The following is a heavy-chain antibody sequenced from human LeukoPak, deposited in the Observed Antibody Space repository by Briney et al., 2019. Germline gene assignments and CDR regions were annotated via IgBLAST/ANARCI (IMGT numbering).Heavy chain of an antibody. Sequence: GGSLRLSCAASGFTLSSYWMHWVRQAPGKGLEWVSSISSSSSYIYYADSVKGRFTISRDNAKNSLYLQMNSLRAEDTAVYYCVRWAGYCSSTSCYIRMGLGQPHDAFDIWGQGTMVTVSS. D-gene: IGHD2-2*02. J-gene: IGHJ3*02. V-gene: IGHV3-21*01. CDR2: ISSSSSYI. CDR3: VRWAGYCSSTSCYIRMGLGQPHDAFDI. CDR1: GFTLSSYW.